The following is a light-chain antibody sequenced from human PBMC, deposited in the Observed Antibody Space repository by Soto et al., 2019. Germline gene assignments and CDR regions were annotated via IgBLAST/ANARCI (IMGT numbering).Light chain of an antibody. J-gene: IGLJ1*01. CDR3: QSYDSSLRGSV. Sequence: QSVLTQPHSVSGAPGQRVTISCTGSSSNIGAGYDVHWYQQLPGTAPRLLIFDNTNRPSGVPDRFSGSKSGTSASLAITGVQAEDEADYYCQSYDSSLRGSVFGSGTKVTVL. V-gene: IGLV1-40*01. CDR1: SSNIGAGYD. CDR2: DNT.